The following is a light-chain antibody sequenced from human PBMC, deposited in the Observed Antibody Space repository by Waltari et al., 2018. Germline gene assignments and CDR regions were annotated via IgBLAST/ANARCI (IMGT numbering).Light chain of an antibody. V-gene: IGKV1-9*01. CDR2: AAS. CDR1: QGISSY. CDR3: QQLNSYPRT. J-gene: IGKJ1*01. Sequence: IQFTQSPSSLSASVGDRVNITCRASQGISSYLAWYQQKPGKAPKLLIYAASTLQSGVPSRFSGSGSGTDFTLTISSLQPEDFATYYCQQLNSYPRTFGQGTKVEIK.